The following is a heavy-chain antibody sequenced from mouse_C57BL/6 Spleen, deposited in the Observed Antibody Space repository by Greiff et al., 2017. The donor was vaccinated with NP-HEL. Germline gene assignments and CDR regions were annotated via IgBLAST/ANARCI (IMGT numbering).Heavy chain of an antibody. CDR1: GYTFTDYE. CDR2: IDPETGGT. CDR3: TRNYSSFDY. Sequence: QVQLKESGAELVRPGASVTLSCKASGYTFTDYEMHWVKQTPVHGLEWIGAIDPETGGTAYNQKFKGKAILTADKSSSTAYMELRSLTSEDSAVYYCTRNYSSFDYWGQGTTLTVSS. J-gene: IGHJ2*01. D-gene: IGHD2-12*01. V-gene: IGHV1-15*01.